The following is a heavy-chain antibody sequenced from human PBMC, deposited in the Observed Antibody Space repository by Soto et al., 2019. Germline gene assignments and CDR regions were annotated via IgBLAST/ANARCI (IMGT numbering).Heavy chain of an antibody. CDR1: GGTFSSYA. CDR3: ARELQLEQSDAFDI. CDR2: IIPIFGTA. V-gene: IGHV1-69*13. J-gene: IGHJ3*02. Sequence: SVKVSCXAAGGTFSSYAISWVRQAPGQGLEWMGGIIPIFGTANYAQKFQGRVTITADESTSTGYMELSSLRSEDTAVYYCARELQLEQSDAFDIWGQGKMVTVAS. D-gene: IGHD1-1*01.